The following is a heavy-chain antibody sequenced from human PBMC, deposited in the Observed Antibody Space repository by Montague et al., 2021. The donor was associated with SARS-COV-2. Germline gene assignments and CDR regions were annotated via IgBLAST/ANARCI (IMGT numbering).Heavy chain of an antibody. Sequence: SETLSLTCAVYGGSFSGYYWSWIRQPPGKGLEWIGEINHSGNTNYNPSLKSRVTISVDTSKNQFSLKLSSVTAADTAVYYCARGPVDDNCSGGSCYSRYYQGMDVWGLGTTVTVSS. CDR2: INHSGNT. J-gene: IGHJ6*02. D-gene: IGHD2-15*01. V-gene: IGHV4-34*01. CDR3: ARGPVDDNCSGGSCYSRYYQGMDV. CDR1: GGSFSGYY.